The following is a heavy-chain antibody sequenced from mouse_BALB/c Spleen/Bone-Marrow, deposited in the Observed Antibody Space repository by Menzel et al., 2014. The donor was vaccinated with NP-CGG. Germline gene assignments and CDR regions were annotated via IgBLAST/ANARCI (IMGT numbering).Heavy chain of an antibody. CDR3: AIYSYFDY. D-gene: IGHD2-3*01. J-gene: IGHJ2*01. CDR1: GFNIKDTY. CDR2: IDPANGNA. Sequence: EVKLMESGAELVKPGASVRLSCTASGFNIKDTYMHWVKQRPDQGLEWIGRIDPANGNAKHDPKFQGKAAITADTSSNTTYLQLSGLTSEDTAVYYCAIYSYFDYWGQGTTLTVSS. V-gene: IGHV14-3*02.